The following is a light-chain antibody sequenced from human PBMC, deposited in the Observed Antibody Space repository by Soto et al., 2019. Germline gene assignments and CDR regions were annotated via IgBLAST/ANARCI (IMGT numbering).Light chain of an antibody. V-gene: IGLV2-14*03. Sequence: QSALTQPASVSASPGQSITISCTGTSSDVGSYNYVSWYQDHPGKAPQLIIFDVNNRPSGVSHRFSGSKSGNTASLTIAGLQAEDEAVYYCSSYTRRSTWVFGGGTKLTVL. J-gene: IGLJ3*02. CDR3: SSYTRRSTWV. CDR1: SSDVGSYNY. CDR2: DVN.